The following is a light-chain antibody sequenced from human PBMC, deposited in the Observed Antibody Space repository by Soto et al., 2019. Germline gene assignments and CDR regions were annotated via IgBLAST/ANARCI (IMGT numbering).Light chain of an antibody. V-gene: IGKV3-20*01. CDR3: QQYGTAPWT. CDR1: QSVSSTY. CDR2: GTS. J-gene: IGKJ1*01. Sequence: EVVLAQSPGTLSLSPGDRATLSCRASQSVSSTYLAWYQQKPGQAPRLLIYGTSNRAPGIPDRFSGSGAGTDFTLTITGLEPEDFAVYYCQQYGTAPWTFGQGTMVELK.